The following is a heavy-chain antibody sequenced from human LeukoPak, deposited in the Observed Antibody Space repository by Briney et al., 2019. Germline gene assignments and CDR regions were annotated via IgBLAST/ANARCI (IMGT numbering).Heavy chain of an antibody. CDR1: GFTFSTYT. D-gene: IGHD6-19*01. CDR2: ISGNGDIT. CDR3: RAVAATNEVDY. Sequence: PGGSLRFSCAASGFTFSTYTMHWVRQAPGKGLEYVSVISGNGDITYYANSMKGRFTISRDNSKNTLYLQMGSLRPEDMAVYYCRAVAATNEVDYWGQGTLVTVSS. J-gene: IGHJ4*02. V-gene: IGHV3-64*01.